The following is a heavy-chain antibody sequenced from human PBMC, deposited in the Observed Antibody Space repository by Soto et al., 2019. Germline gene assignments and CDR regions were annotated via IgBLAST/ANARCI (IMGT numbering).Heavy chain of an antibody. CDR2: ISYDGSNK. Sequence: QVQLVESGGGVVQPGRSLRLSCAASGFTFSSYAMQWVRQAPSKGLEWVAVISYDGSNKYYADSVKGRFTISRDNSKNTLYLQMNSLRAEDTAVYYCARDAAARLDYWGQGTLVTVSS. CDR3: ARDAAARLDY. D-gene: IGHD6-6*01. J-gene: IGHJ4*02. CDR1: GFTFSSYA. V-gene: IGHV3-30-3*01.